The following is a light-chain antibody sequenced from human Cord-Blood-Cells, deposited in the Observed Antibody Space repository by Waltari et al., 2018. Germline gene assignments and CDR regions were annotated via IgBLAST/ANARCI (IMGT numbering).Light chain of an antibody. J-gene: IGLJ1*01. Sequence: QSALTQPASVSGSPGQSITLSCTGTSSDVGGYNYVSWYQQHPGKAPKLMIDDVSNRPSGVSNRFSGSKSGNTASLTISGLQAEDEADYYCSSYTSSSTPYVFGTGTKVTVL. V-gene: IGLV2-14*01. CDR2: DVS. CDR1: SSDVGGYNY. CDR3: SSYTSSSTPYV.